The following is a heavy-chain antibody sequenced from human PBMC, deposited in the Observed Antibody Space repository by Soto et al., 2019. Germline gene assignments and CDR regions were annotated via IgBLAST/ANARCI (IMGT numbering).Heavy chain of an antibody. CDR2: INHRGSS. V-gene: IGHV4-34*01. CDR1: GGSLSGYY. CDR3: ARSDNRNSLYGVDV. J-gene: IGHJ6*02. D-gene: IGHD1-7*01. Sequence: ASETLSLTCAVNGGSLSGYYWSWIRQSPGKGLEWIGEINHRGSSDYNPSLKSRVAISIDASKNHVTLELTSVTAADTAVYYCARSDNRNSLYGVDVWGQGTAVTVSS.